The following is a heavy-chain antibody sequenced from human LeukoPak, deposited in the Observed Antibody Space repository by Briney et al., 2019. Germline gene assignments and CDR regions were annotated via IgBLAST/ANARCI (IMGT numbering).Heavy chain of an antibody. CDR2: IIPIFGTA. CDR1: GGTFSSYA. J-gene: IGHJ5*02. Sequence: GASVKVSCKASGGTFSSYAISWVRQAPGQGLEWMGGIIPIFGTANYAQKFQGRVTITTDESTSTAYMELSNLRSEDTAVYYCAYHPQSNWSDPWGQGTLVTVSS. V-gene: IGHV1-69*05. CDR3: AYHPQSNWSDP.